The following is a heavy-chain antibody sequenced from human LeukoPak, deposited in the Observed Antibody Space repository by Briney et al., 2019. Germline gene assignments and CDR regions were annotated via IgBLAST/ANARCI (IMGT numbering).Heavy chain of an antibody. CDR1: GFTFNSYS. J-gene: IGHJ6*03. D-gene: IGHD3-3*01. V-gene: IGHV3-48*01. CDR3: AKTSLSDPSGHYYYMDV. CDR2: ISSSSSTI. Sequence: GGSLRLSCAASGFTFNSYSMNWVRQAPGKGLEWVSYISSSSSTIYYADSVKGRFTISRDNAKNTVSLQLNNLRIEDTALYYCAKTSLSDPSGHYYYMDVWGKGTTVTVSS.